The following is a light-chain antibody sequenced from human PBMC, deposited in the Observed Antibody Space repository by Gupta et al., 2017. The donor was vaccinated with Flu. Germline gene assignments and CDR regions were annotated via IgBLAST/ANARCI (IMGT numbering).Light chain of an antibody. Sequence: ATLSLSAGGTTTTSSGGSRIGSSIDWYRQKHGQGPRLLIYDASNWATGIPARFRGSGSGTGFTLTISSMEPEDLAVYYCQRRNNWPSRDTFGQGTKLEIK. CDR3: QRRNNWPSRDT. CDR1: RIGSS. J-gene: IGKJ2*01. V-gene: IGKV3-11*01. CDR2: DAS.